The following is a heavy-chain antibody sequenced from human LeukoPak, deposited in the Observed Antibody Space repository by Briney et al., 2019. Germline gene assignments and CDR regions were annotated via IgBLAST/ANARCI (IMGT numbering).Heavy chain of an antibody. D-gene: IGHD1-26*01. CDR1: GFTVSSNY. J-gene: IGHJ4*02. V-gene: IGHV3-53*01. Sequence: TGGSLRLSCAASGFTVSSNYMSWVRQAPGKGLEWVSVIYSGGSTYYADSVKGRFTISRDNSKNTLYLQMSSLRAEDTAVYYCARLIVGAIDYWGQGTLVTVSS. CDR2: IYSGGST. CDR3: ARLIVGAIDY.